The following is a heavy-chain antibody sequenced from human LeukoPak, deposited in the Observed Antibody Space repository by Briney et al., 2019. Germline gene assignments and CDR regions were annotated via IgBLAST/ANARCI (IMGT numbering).Heavy chain of an antibody. CDR2: INPHSGGT. CDR1: GYTFTGYY. J-gene: IGHJ4*02. D-gene: IGHD3-10*01. Sequence: GASVKVSCKASGYTFTGYYIHWVRQAPGQGLEWMGWINPHSGGTNYAQKFQGRVTMTRDTSISTAYMELSRLRSDDTAVYYCARASYGSGSYATYFDYWGQGTLVTVSS. V-gene: IGHV1-2*02. CDR3: ARASYGSGSYATYFDY.